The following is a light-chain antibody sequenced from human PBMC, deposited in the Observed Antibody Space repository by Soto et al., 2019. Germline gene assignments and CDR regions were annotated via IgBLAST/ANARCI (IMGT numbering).Light chain of an antibody. CDR2: GAS. J-gene: IGKJ5*01. CDR3: QQYNKWPPLT. Sequence: EIVMTQSPATLSVSPGESVALPCRASQSVSSYLAWYQQKPGQAPRLLIFGASTRATGIPARFSGSGSGTEFTLTISSLQSEDFAVYYCQQYNKWPPLTFGQGTRLEIK. V-gene: IGKV3-15*01. CDR1: QSVSSY.